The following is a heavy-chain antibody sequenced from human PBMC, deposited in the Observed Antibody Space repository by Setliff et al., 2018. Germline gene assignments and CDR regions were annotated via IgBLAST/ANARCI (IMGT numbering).Heavy chain of an antibody. D-gene: IGHD1-26*01. V-gene: IGHV4-59*08. Sequence: NPSETLSLTCSVSGGSINRDYWSWIRQPPGKGLEWIGYIHYSGNTNYNPSLKSRVTLSVDTSNNQFSLKVSSVTAADTAVYYCARAPPNRYSGSYEYFYMDVWGKGTTVTVSS. J-gene: IGHJ6*03. CDR3: ARAPPNRYSGSYEYFYMDV. CDR1: GGSINRDY. CDR2: IHYSGNT.